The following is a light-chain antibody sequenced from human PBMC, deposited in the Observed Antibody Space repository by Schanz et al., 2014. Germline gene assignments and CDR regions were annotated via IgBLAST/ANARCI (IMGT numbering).Light chain of an antibody. CDR2: EVS. J-gene: IGLJ1*01. V-gene: IGLV2-8*01. CDR1: SSDVGAYNY. Sequence: QSALTQPPSASGSPGQSVTISCTGTSSDVGAYNYVSWYQQHPGKAPKLMIYEVSKRPSGVPDRFSGSKSGNTASLTISGLQAEDEADYYCCSYAGTNTFVFGTGTKVTVL. CDR3: CSYAGTNTFV.